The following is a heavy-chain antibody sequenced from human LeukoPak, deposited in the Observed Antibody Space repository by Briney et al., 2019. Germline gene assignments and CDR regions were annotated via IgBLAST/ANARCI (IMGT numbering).Heavy chain of an antibody. V-gene: IGHV6-1*01. CDR2: TYYRSKWYN. CDR3: ERDGFYFNSSGSSSGKYFQP. Sequence: SQTLSLTCAISGDSVSSNSAAWNWIRQSPSRGLEWLGRTYYRSKWYNDYAISVKSRITINPDTSKNQFSLQLNSVTPEDTAVYYCERDGFYFNSSGSSSGKYFQPWGQGTLLT. CDR1: GDSVSSNSAA. D-gene: IGHD3-22*01. J-gene: IGHJ1*01.